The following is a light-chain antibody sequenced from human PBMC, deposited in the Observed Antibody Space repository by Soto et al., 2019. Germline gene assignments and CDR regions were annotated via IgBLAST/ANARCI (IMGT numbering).Light chain of an antibody. Sequence: QSALTQPPSASGSPGQSVTISCTGTSSDVGGYKYVSWYQQYPGKAPKLIIYEVSERPSGVPDRFSGLKSVNTDFLTVSGLQAEDEADYYCASHAGGPWVFGGGTKLTVL. J-gene: IGLJ3*02. V-gene: IGLV2-8*01. CDR3: ASHAGGPWV. CDR2: EVS. CDR1: SSDVGGYKY.